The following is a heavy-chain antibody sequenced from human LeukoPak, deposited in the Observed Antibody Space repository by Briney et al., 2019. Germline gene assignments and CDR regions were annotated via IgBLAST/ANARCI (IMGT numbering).Heavy chain of an antibody. CDR1: GYTFTGYY. J-gene: IGHJ4*02. Sequence: ASVKVSCKASGYTFTGYYMHWVRQAPGQGLEWMGWINPNSGGTNYAQKFQGRVTMTRDTSISTAYMELSRLRSDDTAVYYCARMYSYDSSGYSPDYWGQGTLVTVSS. V-gene: IGHV1-2*02. D-gene: IGHD3-22*01. CDR2: INPNSGGT. CDR3: ARMYSYDSSGYSPDY.